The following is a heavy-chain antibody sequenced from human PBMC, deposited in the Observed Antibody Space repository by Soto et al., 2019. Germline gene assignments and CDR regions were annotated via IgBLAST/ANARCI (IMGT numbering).Heavy chain of an antibody. V-gene: IGHV1-69*17. CDR3: AILPPITGVY. CDR2: IIPMFGII. J-gene: IGHJ4*02. Sequence: QVLLVQSGAEVKKPGSSVKVSCKVSGGSFSTYTLTWVRQAPGQGLEWMGGIIPMFGIINYAQKFQGRVTMTADRSPTTAYMEVSSLISDDTAVYYGAILPPITGVYWGQGAQVTVSS. D-gene: IGHD5-12*01. CDR1: GGSFSTYT.